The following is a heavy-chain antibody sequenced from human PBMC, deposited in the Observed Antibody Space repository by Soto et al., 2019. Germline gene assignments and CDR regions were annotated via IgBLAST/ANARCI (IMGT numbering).Heavy chain of an antibody. CDR2: ISSDESKI. Sequence: GGSLRLSCAASGFTFSNYDMHWVRQAPGKGLEWVAVISSDESKIFYADSVKGRFTISRDNSKSTLYLQMNSLRAEDTAVYYCHGYGYWGQGTLVTVSS. CDR1: GFTFSNYD. V-gene: IGHV3-30*14. J-gene: IGHJ4*02. CDR3: HGYGY. D-gene: IGHD5-12*01.